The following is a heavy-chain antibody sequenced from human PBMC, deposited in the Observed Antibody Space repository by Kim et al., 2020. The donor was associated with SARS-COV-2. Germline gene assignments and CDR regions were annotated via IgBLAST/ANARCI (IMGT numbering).Heavy chain of an antibody. D-gene: IGHD3-22*01. CDR3: AKGDYYDSSGYYQTPFDY. Sequence: GGSLRLSCAASGFTFSSYGMHWVRQAPGKGLEWVAVISYDGSNKYYADSVKGRFTISRDNSKNTLYLQMNSLRAEDTAVYYCAKGDYYDSSGYYQTPFDYWGQGTLVTVSP. CDR2: ISYDGSNK. J-gene: IGHJ4*02. CDR1: GFTFSSYG. V-gene: IGHV3-30*18.